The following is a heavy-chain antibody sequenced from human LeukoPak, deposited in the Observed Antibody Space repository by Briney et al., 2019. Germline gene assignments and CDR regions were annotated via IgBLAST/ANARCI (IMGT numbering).Heavy chain of an antibody. CDR2: IIPIFGTA. CDR1: GGTFSSYA. D-gene: IGHD3-10*01. V-gene: IGHV1-69*05. J-gene: IGHJ4*02. CDR3: ARVPGFGEGYFDY. Sequence: GSSVKVSCKASGGTFSSYAISWVRQAPGQGLEWMGGIIPIFGTANYAQKFQGRVMITTDESTSTAYMELSSLRSEDTAVYYCARVPGFGEGYFDYWGQGTLVTVSS.